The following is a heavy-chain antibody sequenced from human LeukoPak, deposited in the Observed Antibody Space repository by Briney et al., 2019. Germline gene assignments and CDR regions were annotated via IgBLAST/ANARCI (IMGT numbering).Heavy chain of an antibody. CDR2: IGTAGDT. V-gene: IGHV3-13*01. CDR3: ARGHDYGDFRYWYFDL. CDR1: GLIFSTYD. Sequence: GGSLRLSCGASGLIFSTYDMHWVRQTTGKGLEWVSSIGTAGDTYYADSVKGRLTISRENAKNSLFLQMNSLRAGDTAVYYCARGHDYGDFRYWYFDLWGRGTLVTVSS. D-gene: IGHD4-17*01. J-gene: IGHJ2*01.